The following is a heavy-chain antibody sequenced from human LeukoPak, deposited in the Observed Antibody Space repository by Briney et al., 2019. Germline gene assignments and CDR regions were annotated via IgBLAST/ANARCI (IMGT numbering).Heavy chain of an antibody. CDR3: ARNSGSYPYYFDY. J-gene: IGHJ4*02. D-gene: IGHD1-26*01. CDR1: GGSINSGDYY. V-gene: IGHV4-30-4*08. CDR2: IYYSGST. Sequence: PSQTLSLTCTVSGGSINSGDYYWSRIRQPPGKGLEWIGYIYYSGSTYYNPSLKSRVTISVDTSKNQFSLKLSSVTAADTAVYYCARNSGSYPYYFDYWGQGTLVTVSS.